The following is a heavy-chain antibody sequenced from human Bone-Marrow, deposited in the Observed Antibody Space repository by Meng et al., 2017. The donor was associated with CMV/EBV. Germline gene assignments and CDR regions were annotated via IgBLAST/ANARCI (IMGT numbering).Heavy chain of an antibody. D-gene: IGHD3-3*01. J-gene: IGHJ6*02. CDR2: IYYSGST. V-gene: IGHV4-61*01. CDR1: GGSISSSSYY. Sequence: GSLRLSCTVSGGSISSSSYYWSWIRQPPGKGLEWIGYIYYSGSTNYNPSLKSRVTISVDTSKNQFSLKLSSVTAADTAAYYCARDVRSGYDFWSGYEWGDYYYGMDVWGQGTTVTV. CDR3: ARDVRSGYDFWSGYEWGDYYYGMDV.